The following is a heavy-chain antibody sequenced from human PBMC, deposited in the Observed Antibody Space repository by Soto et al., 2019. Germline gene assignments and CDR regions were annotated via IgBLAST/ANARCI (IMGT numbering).Heavy chain of an antibody. Sequence: PGGSLRLSCVASGFTFRSHAISWVRQAPGKGLEWVSAITGSAGTTYYADSVKGRFTISRDNSKNTLYLQMNSLRAEDTAVYYCAKERGYSGYSFDYWGQGTLVTVSS. CDR2: ITGSAGTT. J-gene: IGHJ4*02. D-gene: IGHD5-12*01. CDR3: AKERGYSGYSFDY. CDR1: GFTFRSHA. V-gene: IGHV3-23*01.